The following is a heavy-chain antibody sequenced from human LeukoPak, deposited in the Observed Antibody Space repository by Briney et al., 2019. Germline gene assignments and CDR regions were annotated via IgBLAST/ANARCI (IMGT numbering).Heavy chain of an antibody. J-gene: IGHJ3*02. D-gene: IGHD3-3*01. CDR2: IYTSGIT. Sequence: PSETLSLTCTVSGGSISSYYWSGIRQPAGKGLEWIGRIYTSGITNYNPSLKSRVTISVDKSKNQFSLQLSCVHAADPPVYYCARESILDYDFWSGPHAFDIWGQGTMVTVSS. CDR3: ARESILDYDFWSGPHAFDI. V-gene: IGHV4-4*07. CDR1: GGSISSYY.